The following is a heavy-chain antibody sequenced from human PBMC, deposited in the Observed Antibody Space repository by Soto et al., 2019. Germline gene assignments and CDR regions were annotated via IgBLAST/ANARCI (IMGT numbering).Heavy chain of an antibody. J-gene: IGHJ4*02. Sequence: QVQLQESGPGLVKPSQTLSLTCIVSGGSISSGGYYWSWIRQHPGKGLEWIGYIYYSGSTYYNPSLKSRVTISEDTSKNQFSLKLSSVTAADTAVYYCARDRPHYGSGSYAVESLDYWGQGTLVTVSS. D-gene: IGHD3-10*01. V-gene: IGHV4-31*03. CDR3: ARDRPHYGSGSYAVESLDY. CDR2: IYYSGST. CDR1: GGSISSGGYY.